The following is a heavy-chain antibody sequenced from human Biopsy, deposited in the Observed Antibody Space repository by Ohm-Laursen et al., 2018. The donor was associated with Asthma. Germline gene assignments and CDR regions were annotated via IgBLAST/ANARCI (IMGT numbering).Heavy chain of an antibody. CDR2: INPNSGDT. CDR3: ARGYSGTDRIVYYYSGMEV. D-gene: IGHD5-12*01. Sequence: GSSVKVSCKASGYTFINYAMHWVRQAPGQRLEWMGRINPNSGDTKYAQRFQGRVTVTRDRSISTAYMELTSLRFEDTAVYYCARGYSGTDRIVYYYSGMEVWGQGTTVTVSS. J-gene: IGHJ6*02. CDR1: GYTFINYA. V-gene: IGHV1-2*06.